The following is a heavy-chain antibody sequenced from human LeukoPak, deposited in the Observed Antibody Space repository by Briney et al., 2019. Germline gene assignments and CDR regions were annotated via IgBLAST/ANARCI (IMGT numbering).Heavy chain of an antibody. CDR2: IFPSGGEI. V-gene: IGHV3-23*01. CDR3: ATYRQVLLPFES. Sequence: GGSLTPSRAPSGFTFSTFAMVCARHPGGGGLEWVSSIFPSGGEIHYAGSVRGRFTIPRDNSKSTLSLQMNSLRAEDTAIYYCATYRQVLLPFESWGEGTLLTVSS. D-gene: IGHD2-8*02. J-gene: IGHJ4*02. CDR1: GFTFSTFA.